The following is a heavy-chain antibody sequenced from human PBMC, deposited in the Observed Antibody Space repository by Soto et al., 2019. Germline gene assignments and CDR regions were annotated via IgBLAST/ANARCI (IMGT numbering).Heavy chain of an antibody. V-gene: IGHV4-4*07. Sequence: DTLSLTCSVSGGTISGYYWTWIRQPAGKGLEWIGRIYSSGNTKYNPSLQSRVTMSLDTSNNQFSLRLTSVTAADTAVYYCARGQRFSDWFDPWGQGTLVTVSS. J-gene: IGHJ5*02. CDR1: GGTISGYY. CDR2: IYSSGNT. D-gene: IGHD3-3*01. CDR3: ARGQRFSDWFDP.